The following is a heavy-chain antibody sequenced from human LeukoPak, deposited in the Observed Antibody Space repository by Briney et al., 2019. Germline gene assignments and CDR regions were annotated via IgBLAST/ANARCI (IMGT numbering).Heavy chain of an antibody. J-gene: IGHJ5*02. D-gene: IGHD1-26*01. CDR1: GYTFTGYY. V-gene: IGHV1-2*02. Sequence: GASVKVSCKASGYTFTGYYMHWVRQAPGQGLEWMGWINPNSGGTNYAQKFQGRVTMTRDTSISTAYMELSRPRSDDTAVYYCARGPFATGGNWFDPWGQGTLVTVSS. CDR3: ARGPFATGGNWFDP. CDR2: INPNSGGT.